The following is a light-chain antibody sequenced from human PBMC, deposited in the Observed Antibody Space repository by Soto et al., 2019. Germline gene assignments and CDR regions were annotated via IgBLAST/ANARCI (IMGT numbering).Light chain of an antibody. CDR1: TSNIGSHY. CDR3: ATWDSSLNVVL. V-gene: IGLV1-51*01. CDR2: DDD. J-gene: IGLJ2*01. Sequence: QSVLTQPPSVSAAPGEKVTISCSGSTSNIGSHYVSWYQQFPRTAPKLLIYDDDSRPSGMPDRFSGSKSGTSATLGITGLQTGDEADYYCATWDSSLNVVLFGGGTKVTVL.